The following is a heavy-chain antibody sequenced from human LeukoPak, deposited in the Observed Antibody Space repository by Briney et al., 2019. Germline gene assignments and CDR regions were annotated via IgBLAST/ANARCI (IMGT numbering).Heavy chain of an antibody. CDR3: ARNIGDSSSNWFDP. D-gene: IGHD6-6*01. V-gene: IGHV3-30-3*01. CDR1: GFTFSSYA. CDR2: ISYDGSNK. J-gene: IGHJ5*02. Sequence: LGGSLRLSCAASGFTFSSYAMHWVRQAPGKGLEWVAVISYDGSNKYYADSVKGRFTISRDNSKNTLYLQMNSLRAEDTAVYYCARNIGDSSSNWFDPWGQGTLVTVSS.